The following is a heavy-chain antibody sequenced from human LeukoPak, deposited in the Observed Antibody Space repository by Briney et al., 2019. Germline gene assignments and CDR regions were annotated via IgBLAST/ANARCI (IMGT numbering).Heavy chain of an antibody. Sequence: PGGSLRLSCAASGFTFSSYGMHWVRQAPGKGLEWVAVISYDGSNKYYADSVKGRFTISRDNSKNTLYLQMNSLRAEDTAVYYCAKEGVLRFLEYPFPGYWGQGTLVTVSS. V-gene: IGHV3-30*18. CDR2: ISYDGSNK. CDR1: GFTFSSYG. D-gene: IGHD3-3*01. J-gene: IGHJ4*02. CDR3: AKEGVLRFLEYPFPGY.